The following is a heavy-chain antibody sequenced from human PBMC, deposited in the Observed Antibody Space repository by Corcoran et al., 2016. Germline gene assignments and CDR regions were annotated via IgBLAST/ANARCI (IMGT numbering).Heavy chain of an antibody. Sequence: QVQLVQSGAEVKKPGASVKVSCKASGYTFTSYGISWVRQAPGQGLEWMGWISAYNGNTNYAQKLQGRVTMTTDTSTSKAYMELRSLRSDDTAVYYCARDARSYDFWSGYYTWFDPWGQGTLVTVSS. V-gene: IGHV1-18*01. CDR3: ARDARSYDFWSGYYTWFDP. D-gene: IGHD3-3*01. J-gene: IGHJ5*02. CDR2: ISAYNGNT. CDR1: GYTFTSYG.